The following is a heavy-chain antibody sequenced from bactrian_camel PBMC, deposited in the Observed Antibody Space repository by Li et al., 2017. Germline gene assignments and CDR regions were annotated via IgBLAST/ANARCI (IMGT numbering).Heavy chain of an antibody. V-gene: IGHV3-2*01. CDR1: GFAFTSHT. J-gene: IGHJ4*01. D-gene: IGHD6*01. CDR3: ATNTVTDGVAEFRY. CDR2: ISKTGTYT. Sequence: HVQLVESGGGLVQPGGSLRLSCVASGFAFTSHTMGWIRQAPGKGLEWVSTISKTGTYTYYADSVKGRFTVSRDNAKNTVYLQMDNLESEDTALHYCATNTVTDGVAEFRYWGQGTQVTVS.